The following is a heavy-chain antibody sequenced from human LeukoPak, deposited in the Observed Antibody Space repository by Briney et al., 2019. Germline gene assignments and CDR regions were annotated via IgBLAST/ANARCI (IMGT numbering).Heavy chain of an antibody. CDR1: GYTFTSYD. Sequence: ASVKVSCKASGYTFTSYDINWVRQATGQGLEWMGWMNPNSGNTGYAQKFQGRATMTRDTSISTAYMELSRLRSGDTAVYFCARGYCSSTSCYVFDYWGQGTLVTVSS. D-gene: IGHD2-2*01. CDR2: MNPNSGNT. J-gene: IGHJ4*02. CDR3: ARGYCSSTSCYVFDY. V-gene: IGHV1-8*01.